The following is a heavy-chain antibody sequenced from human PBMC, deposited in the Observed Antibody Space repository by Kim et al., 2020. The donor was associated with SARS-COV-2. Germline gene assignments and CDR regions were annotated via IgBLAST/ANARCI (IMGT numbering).Heavy chain of an antibody. CDR3: ARDVNSGGAEFDQ. V-gene: IGHV3-21*01. D-gene: IGHD3-10*01. CDR2: TSDTYI. Sequence: GGSLRLSCAASGFTFNTYAINWVRQAPGKGLEWVSSTSDTYIYYADSVKGRFTIYIGNAYNSLPLQMDHLRAEDTAVYYCARDVNSGGAEFDQWGRGTLVTVSS. J-gene: IGHJ4*02. CDR1: GFTFNTYA.